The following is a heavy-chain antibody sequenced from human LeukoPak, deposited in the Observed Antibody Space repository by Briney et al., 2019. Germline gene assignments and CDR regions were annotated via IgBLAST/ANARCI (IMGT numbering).Heavy chain of an antibody. Sequence: GGSLSLSCAASGFTVSSNYMSWVRQAPVKGLEWVSVIYSSGSTNYADSVKGRFTISRDNSKNTLYLQMNSLRAEHTAVYYCARDPHYYDRRGSGDAFDIWGQGTMVTVSS. D-gene: IGHD3-22*01. CDR1: GFTVSSNY. V-gene: IGHV3-53*01. J-gene: IGHJ3*02. CDR2: IYSSGST. CDR3: ARDPHYYDRRGSGDAFDI.